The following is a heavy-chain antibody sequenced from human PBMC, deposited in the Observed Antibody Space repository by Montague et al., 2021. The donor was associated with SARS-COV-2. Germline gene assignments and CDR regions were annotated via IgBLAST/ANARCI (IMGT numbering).Heavy chain of an antibody. Sequence: CAISGDSVSSHIATWNWIRQSPSRGLEWLGRTYYRSKWYNDYAVSVKSRVIINPDTSNNRISLQLNSVTPEDTAVYYCARAYCGGDCYFYWYFDLWGSGTLVNVSS. D-gene: IGHD2-21*02. V-gene: IGHV6-1*01. CDR3: ARAYCGGDCYFYWYFDL. J-gene: IGHJ2*01. CDR2: TYYRSKWYN. CDR1: GDSVSSHIAT.